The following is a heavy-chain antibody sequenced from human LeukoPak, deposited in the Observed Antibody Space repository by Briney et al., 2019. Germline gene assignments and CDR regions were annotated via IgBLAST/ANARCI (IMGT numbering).Heavy chain of an antibody. V-gene: IGHV4-59*01. J-gene: IGHJ4*02. Sequence: SETLSLTCTVSGGSISNYLWSWIRQPPGKGLEWIGYIYYSGSTNYNPSLRSRVTILVDTSKNQFSLKVSSVTAADTAVYYCARGQYSGSCFDNWGQGSLVTVSS. CDR3: ARGQYSGSCFDN. CDR1: GGSISNYL. D-gene: IGHD1-26*01. CDR2: IYYSGST.